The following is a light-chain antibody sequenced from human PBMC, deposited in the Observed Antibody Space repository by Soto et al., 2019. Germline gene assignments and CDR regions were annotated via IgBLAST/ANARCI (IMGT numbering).Light chain of an antibody. CDR1: NSDIGAYNY. CDR3: ASYTTVSSVV. J-gene: IGLJ2*01. V-gene: IGLV2-14*03. CDR2: DVS. Sequence: QSALTQPAYVSGSPGQSITISCAGTNSDIGAYNYVSWYQQHPGKGPKIMIFDVSNRPSGVSNRFSGSKSGNTASLTISGRQPEDEADYYCASYTTVSSVVFGGGTKVTVL.